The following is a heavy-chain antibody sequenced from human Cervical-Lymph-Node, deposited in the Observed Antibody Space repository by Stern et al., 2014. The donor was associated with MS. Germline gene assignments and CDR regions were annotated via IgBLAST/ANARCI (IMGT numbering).Heavy chain of an antibody. CDR3: ARDAGGYFYAMDV. V-gene: IGHV1-18*01. J-gene: IGHJ6*02. CDR1: GYTFSRYG. D-gene: IGHD3-10*01. Sequence: VQLEESGPEVKKPGASVKVSCTASGYTFSRYGIGWVRQAPGQGLEWMGWSSGHNGNKNYAEKGQDRVTVTTDTSTNTAYMEVRSLTSDDTAVYFCARDAGGYFYAMDVWGQGTTVIVS. CDR2: SSGHNGNK.